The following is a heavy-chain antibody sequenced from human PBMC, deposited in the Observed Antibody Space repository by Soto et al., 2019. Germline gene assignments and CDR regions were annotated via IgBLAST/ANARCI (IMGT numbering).Heavy chain of an antibody. J-gene: IGHJ6*02. CDR1: GFTFSSYG. CDR2: LSYDGSNT. CDR3: ANLLTWEFSSRSIYGMDV. Sequence: PGGSLRLSCAASGFTFSSYGMHWVRQAPGKGLEWVALLSYDGSNTYYADSVKGRFTVSRDNSKNTLYLQMNSLRAEDTAVYYCANLLTWEFSSRSIYGMDVWGQGTTATVSS. V-gene: IGHV3-30*18. D-gene: IGHD6-6*01.